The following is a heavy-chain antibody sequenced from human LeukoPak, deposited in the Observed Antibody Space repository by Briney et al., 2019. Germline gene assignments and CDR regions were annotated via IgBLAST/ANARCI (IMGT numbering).Heavy chain of an antibody. CDR2: IYYSGST. J-gene: IGHJ3*02. Sequence: SETLSLTCTVSGGSISITSYYWGWIRQPPGKGLEWIGSIYYSGSTYYNPSLKSRVTISVGTSKNQFSLKLSSVTAADTAVYYCARDSGQYYDSSGQGAFDIWGQGTMVTVSS. V-gene: IGHV4-39*07. CDR1: GGSISITSYY. D-gene: IGHD3-22*01. CDR3: ARDSGQYYDSSGQGAFDI.